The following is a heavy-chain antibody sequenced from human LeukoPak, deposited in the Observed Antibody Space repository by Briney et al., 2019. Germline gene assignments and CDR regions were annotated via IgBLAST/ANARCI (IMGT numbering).Heavy chain of an antibody. D-gene: IGHD3-22*01. J-gene: IGHJ4*02. CDR1: GFTFSSYS. CDR2: ISSSSSYI. CDR3: ARYFDHDSSGYEFDY. V-gene: IGHV3-21*01. Sequence: GGSLRLSCAASGFTFSSYSMNWVRQAPGKGLEWVSSISSSSSYIYYADSVKGRFTISRDHDKNSLYLQMNSLRAEDTAVYYCARYFDHDSSGYEFDYWGQGTLVTVSS.